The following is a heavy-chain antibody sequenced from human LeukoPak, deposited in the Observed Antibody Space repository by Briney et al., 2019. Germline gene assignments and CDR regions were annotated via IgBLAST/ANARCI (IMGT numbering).Heavy chain of an antibody. D-gene: IGHD3-10*01. V-gene: IGHV3-23*01. CDR2: ISGSGGST. CDR3: AKARYYYGSGVYYMDV. CDR1: GFTFSSYG. J-gene: IGHJ6*03. Sequence: GGSLRLSCAASGFTFSSYGMSWVRQAPGKGLEWVSAISGSGGSTYYADSVKGRFTISRDNSKNTLYLQMNSLRAEDTAVYYCAKARYYYGSGVYYMDVWGKGTTVTISS.